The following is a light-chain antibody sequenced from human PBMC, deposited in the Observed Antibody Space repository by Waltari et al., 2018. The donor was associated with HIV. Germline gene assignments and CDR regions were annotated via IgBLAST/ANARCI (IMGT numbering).Light chain of an antibody. CDR2: DTS. V-gene: IGKV3-11*01. Sequence: EIVLTQSPATLSLSPGERATLSYRASQSVSSSLAWYQQKPGQAPRLLIYDTSNRATGIPARFSGSGSGTDFTLTISSLEPEDFAVYYCQQRSNWPSPTFGGGTKVDIK. J-gene: IGKJ4*01. CDR1: QSVSSS. CDR3: QQRSNWPSPT.